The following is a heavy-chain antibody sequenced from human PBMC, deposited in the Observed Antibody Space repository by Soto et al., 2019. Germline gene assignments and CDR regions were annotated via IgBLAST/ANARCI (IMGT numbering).Heavy chain of an antibody. D-gene: IGHD2-15*01. CDR2: INHSGST. V-gene: IGHV4-34*01. CDR3: AEDLGYCSGGSCYDWFDP. Sequence: SETLSLTCAVYGGSFSGYYWSWIRQPPGKGLEWIGEINHSGSTNYNPSLKSRVTISVDTSKNQFSLKLSSVTAADTAVYYCAEDLGYCSGGSCYDWFDPWGQGTVVTVSS. CDR1: GGSFSGYY. J-gene: IGHJ5*02.